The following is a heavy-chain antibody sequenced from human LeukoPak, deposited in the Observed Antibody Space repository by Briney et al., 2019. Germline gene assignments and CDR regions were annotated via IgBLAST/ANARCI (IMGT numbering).Heavy chain of an antibody. D-gene: IGHD6-19*01. CDR2: ISSSSSYI. V-gene: IGHV3-21*04. J-gene: IGHJ4*02. CDR1: GFTFSSYS. CDR3: AKAGGAAGWYGSDY. Sequence: GGSLRLSCAASGFTFSSYSMNWVRQAPGKGLEWVSSISSSSSYIYYADSVKGRFTISRDNAKNTLYLQMNSLRAEDTAVYFCAKAGGAAGWYGSDYWGQGTLVTVSS.